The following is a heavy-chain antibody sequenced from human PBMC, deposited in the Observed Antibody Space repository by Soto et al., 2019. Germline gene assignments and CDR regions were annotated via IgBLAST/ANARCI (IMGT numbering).Heavy chain of an antibody. D-gene: IGHD6-19*01. CDR2: ISYDGSNK. V-gene: IGHV3-30-3*01. CDR1: GFTFSSYA. Sequence: TGGSLRLSCAGSGFTFSSYAMHWVRQAPGKGLEWVAVISYDGSNKYYADSVKGRFTISRDNSKNTLYLQMNSLRAEDTAVYYCARGNFSGWYFDYWGQGTLVTVSS. CDR3: ARGNFSGWYFDY. J-gene: IGHJ4*02.